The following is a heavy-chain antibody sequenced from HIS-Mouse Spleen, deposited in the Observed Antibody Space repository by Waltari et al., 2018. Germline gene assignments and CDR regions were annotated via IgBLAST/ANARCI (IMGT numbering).Heavy chain of an antibody. D-gene: IGHD3-3*01. Sequence: QVQLQESGPGLVKPSQTLSLTCTVSGGSLSSGGYYWSSIRQLPGTGLEGIGYIYYSGRTYYNPTLKSRVTISVDTSKNQFSLKLSSVTAADTAVYYCARSPYYDFWSGYSDNWFDPWGQGTLVTVSS. CDR2: IYYSGRT. CDR1: GGSLSSGGYY. V-gene: IGHV4-31*03. CDR3: ARSPYYDFWSGYSDNWFDP. J-gene: IGHJ5*02.